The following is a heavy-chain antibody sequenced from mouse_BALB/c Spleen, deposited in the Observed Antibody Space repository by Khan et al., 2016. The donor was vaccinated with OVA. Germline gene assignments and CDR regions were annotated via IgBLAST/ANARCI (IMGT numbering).Heavy chain of an antibody. Sequence: QVQLQQPGAELVKAGASVKMSCKASGYTFTSYWMHWVKQRLGQGLEWFAETNPTNGRTYYNEKFKSKATLTVEQSSSTASMLLSGPTFEDSAVYYCARIKKIVATYFDYWGQGTTLTVSS. CDR2: TNPTNGRT. CDR3: ARIKKIVATYFDY. J-gene: IGHJ2*01. D-gene: IGHD1-1*01. CDR1: GYTFTSYW. V-gene: IGHV1S81*02.